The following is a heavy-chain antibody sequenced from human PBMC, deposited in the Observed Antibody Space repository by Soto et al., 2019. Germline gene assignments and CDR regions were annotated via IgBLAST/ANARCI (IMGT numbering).Heavy chain of an antibody. Sequence: EVQLVETGGDLIQSGGSLRLSCAASGFAVSSCYMMWVRQAPGKGLECVSVTYTDGSTHYADSVKGRFTISRDDSSNTLYLQMNSLRAEDTAVYYCARDPPITSDYAMDVWGQGTTVIVSS. D-gene: IGHD1-20*01. CDR3: ARDPPITSDYAMDV. V-gene: IGHV3-53*02. CDR1: GFAVSSCY. J-gene: IGHJ6*02. CDR2: TYTDGST.